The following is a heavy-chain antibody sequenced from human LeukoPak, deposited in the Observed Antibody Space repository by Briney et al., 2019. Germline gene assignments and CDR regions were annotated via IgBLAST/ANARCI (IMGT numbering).Heavy chain of an antibody. CDR2: ISSSGSTI. D-gene: IGHD3-10*02. V-gene: IGHV3-11*04. CDR3: AELGITMIGGV. CDR1: GFTFSDYN. J-gene: IGHJ6*04. Sequence: PGGSLGLSCAASGFTFSDYNMRWIRQAPGKGLEWVSSISSSGSTIYYADSVKGRFTISRDNAKNSLYLQMNSLRAEDTAVYYCAELGITMIGGVWGKGTTVTISS.